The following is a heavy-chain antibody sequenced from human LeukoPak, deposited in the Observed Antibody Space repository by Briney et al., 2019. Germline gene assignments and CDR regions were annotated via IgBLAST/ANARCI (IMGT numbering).Heavy chain of an antibody. D-gene: IGHD3-22*01. CDR1: GGSFSGYY. CDR3: ARGPCYDSSGYYSDAFDI. Sequence: PSETLSLTCAVYGGSFSGYYWSWIRQPPGKGLEWIGEIKHSGSTNYNPSLKSRVTISVDTSKNQFSLKLSSVTAADTAVYYCARGPCYDSSGYYSDAFDIWGQGTMVTVSS. CDR2: IKHSGST. J-gene: IGHJ3*02. V-gene: IGHV4-34*01.